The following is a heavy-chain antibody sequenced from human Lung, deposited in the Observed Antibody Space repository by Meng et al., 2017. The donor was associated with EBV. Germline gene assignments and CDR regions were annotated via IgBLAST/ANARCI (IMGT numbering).Heavy chain of an antibody. CDR2: FYYSGDA. V-gene: IGHV4-39*07. CDR1: DGPTSSTAYY. Sequence: LRLLCSAPGRVNPAEPLSLSCTVSDGPTSSTAYYWGLLLHTPGKGLEWIPTFYYSGDAFSTPSLKSRVTISVHTSKSQFSLRLSSVTAADTAMYYCARGWSLDKFDYWGQGTLVTVSS. J-gene: IGHJ4*02. D-gene: IGHD3/OR15-3a*01. CDR3: ARGWSLDKFDY.